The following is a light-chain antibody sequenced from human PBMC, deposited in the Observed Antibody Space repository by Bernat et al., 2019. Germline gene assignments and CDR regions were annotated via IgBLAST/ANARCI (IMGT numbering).Light chain of an antibody. CDR3: QRYGDLPFT. CDR1: QDIGNY. CDR2: GAF. Sequence: DIQMTQSPSSLSASVGDRVTITCQASQDIGNYLSWYQQKPGKAPKLLIYGAFNLETGVPSRFSGSGSGTHFTLPISSLQPEDIASYFCQRYGDLPFTFGPGTKVDLK. J-gene: IGKJ3*01. V-gene: IGKV1-33*01.